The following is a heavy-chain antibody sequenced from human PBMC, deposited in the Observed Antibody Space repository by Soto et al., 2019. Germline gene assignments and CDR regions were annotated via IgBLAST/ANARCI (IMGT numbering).Heavy chain of an antibody. CDR3: GRRWGTMVLIFGMDV. J-gene: IGHJ6*02. Sequence: QVRLQQWGAGLLKPSETLSLTCSVYGGSFSGYYWSWIRQPPGKGLEWIGEINHSGSTNYNPSLKNRVTLPVDTSKKQFSLKLSSVPAADTAVYYCGRRWGTMVLIFGMDVWSQGTTVSVSS. V-gene: IGHV4-34*01. D-gene: IGHD3-10*01. CDR2: INHSGST. CDR1: GGSFSGYY.